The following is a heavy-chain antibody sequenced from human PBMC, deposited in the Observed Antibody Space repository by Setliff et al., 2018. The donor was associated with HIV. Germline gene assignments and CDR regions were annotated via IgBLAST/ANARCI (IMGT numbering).Heavy chain of an antibody. J-gene: IGHJ4*02. CDR3: ARQNYYDISGYYARPLDFDS. CDR2: IDHSGNT. Sequence: SETLSLTCAVYGGSFSGYFWSWVRQPPGKGLEWIGEIDHSGNTNYNPSLKSRVTMSIDTSTNQFSLRVFSATAADTAIYHCARQNYYDISGYYARPLDFDSWGQGVLVTAPQ. D-gene: IGHD3-22*01. V-gene: IGHV4-34*10. CDR1: GGSFSGYF.